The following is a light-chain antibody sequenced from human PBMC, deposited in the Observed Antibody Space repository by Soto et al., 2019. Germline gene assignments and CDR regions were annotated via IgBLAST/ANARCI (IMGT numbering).Light chain of an antibody. CDR2: DAS. J-gene: IGKJ1*01. Sequence: EFVLTQSPGTLSLSPGERATLSCRASQTVRNNYLAWYQQKPGQAPRLLIYDASSRATGIPDRFSGGGSGTDFTLTISRLEPEDSAVYYCQQYASSPRTFGQGTTVEIK. V-gene: IGKV3-20*01. CDR1: QTVRNNY. CDR3: QQYASSPRT.